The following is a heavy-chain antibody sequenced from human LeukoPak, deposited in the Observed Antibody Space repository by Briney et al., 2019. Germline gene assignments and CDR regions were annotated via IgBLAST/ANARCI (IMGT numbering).Heavy chain of an antibody. V-gene: IGHV4-34*01. CDR1: GGSISSYY. J-gene: IGHJ5*02. CDR2: INHSGST. CDR3: ARGRYYDILTGYYGNWFDP. D-gene: IGHD3-9*01. Sequence: SETLSLTCTVPGGSISSYYWSWIRQPPGKGLEWIGEINHSGSTNYNPSLKSRVTISVDTSKNQFSLKLSSVTAADTAVYYCARGRYYDILTGYYGNWFDPWGQGTLVTVSS.